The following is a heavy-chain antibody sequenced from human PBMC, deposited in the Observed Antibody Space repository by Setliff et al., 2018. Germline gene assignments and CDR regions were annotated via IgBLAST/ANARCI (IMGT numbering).Heavy chain of an antibody. CDR3: AKPRVELRWGFES. CDR1: GASFSNYY. CDR2: IDHSGRT. Sequence: SETLSLTCTVYGASFSNYYWGWVRQPPEERLEWIGEIDHSGRTKYNPSLKGRVTISVDTSKNQFSLRLSSVTAEDTAVYYCAKPRVELRWGFESWGQGTLVTVSS. D-gene: IGHD1-7*01. J-gene: IGHJ4*02. V-gene: IGHV4-34*01.